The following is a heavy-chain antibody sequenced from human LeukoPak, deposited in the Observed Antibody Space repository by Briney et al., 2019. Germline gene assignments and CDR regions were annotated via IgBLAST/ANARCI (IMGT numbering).Heavy chain of an antibody. CDR3: ARDLAWGAFDY. J-gene: IGHJ4*02. D-gene: IGHD7-27*01. CDR2: VSPPGGGT. V-gene: IGHV3-23*01. Sequence: GVSLRLSCAASRFTFSSYSMNWVRQAPGKGLEWLSGVSPPGGGTYYADPVKGRFTISRDDSKNTLSLQMNSLRVEDTAVYYCARDLAWGAFDYWGQGTLVTVSS. CDR1: RFTFSSYS.